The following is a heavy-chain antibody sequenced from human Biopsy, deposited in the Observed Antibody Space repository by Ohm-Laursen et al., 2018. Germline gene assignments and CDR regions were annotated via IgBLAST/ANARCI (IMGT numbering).Heavy chain of an antibody. CDR2: LYTTGST. CDR3: ATKLTGYFHH. J-gene: IGHJ1*01. Sequence: GTLSLTCTVSGGSISSYYWNWIRQPAGGGLEYIGRLYTTGSTNYNPSLRSRVTMSADTSKNQFSLNLRSVTAADTAVYYCATKLTGYFHHWGQGTLVIVSS. D-gene: IGHD3-9*01. CDR1: GGSISSYY. V-gene: IGHV4-4*07.